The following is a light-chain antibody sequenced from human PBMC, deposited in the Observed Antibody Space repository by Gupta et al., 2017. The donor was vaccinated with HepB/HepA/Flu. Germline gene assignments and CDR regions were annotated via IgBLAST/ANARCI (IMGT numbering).Light chain of an antibody. CDR3: QQYSRYSWT. CDR2: KAS. Sequence: ASVGDRVTITCRASQSISSWLAWYQQKPGKAPKLLISKASSLESGVPSRFSGSASGTDFTLTISSLQPDDFATYYCQQYSRYSWTFGQGTKVEIK. J-gene: IGKJ1*01. CDR1: QSISSW. V-gene: IGKV1-5*03.